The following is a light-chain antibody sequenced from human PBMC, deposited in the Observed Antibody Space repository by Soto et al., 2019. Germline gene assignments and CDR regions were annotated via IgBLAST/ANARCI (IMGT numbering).Light chain of an antibody. J-gene: IGLJ1*01. CDR3: CSYAGTYTHV. V-gene: IGLV2-11*01. CDR2: DVS. Sequence: QSALTQPRSVSGSPGQSVTISCTGTSSDVGGYNYVSWYLQHPGKAPKLMIYDVSKRPSGVPDRFSGSKSGNTASLTISGLQAEDEADYYCCSYAGTYTHVFGTGTKLTVL. CDR1: SSDVGGYNY.